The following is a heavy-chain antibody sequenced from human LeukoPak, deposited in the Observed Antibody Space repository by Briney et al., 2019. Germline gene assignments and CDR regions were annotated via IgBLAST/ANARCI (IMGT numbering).Heavy chain of an antibody. J-gene: IGHJ5*02. V-gene: IGHV4-34*01. CDR3: AGGDYDILTGYS. D-gene: IGHD3-9*01. Sequence: SETLSLTCAVYGGSFSGYYWSWIRQPPGKGLEWIGEINHSGSTNYNPSLKSQVTISVDTSKNQFSLKLSSVTAADTAVYYCAGGDYDILTGYSWGQGTLVTVSS. CDR2: INHSGST. CDR1: GGSFSGYY.